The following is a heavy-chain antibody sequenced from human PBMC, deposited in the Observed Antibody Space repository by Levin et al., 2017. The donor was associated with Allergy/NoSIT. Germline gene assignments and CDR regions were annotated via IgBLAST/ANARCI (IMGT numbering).Heavy chain of an antibody. CDR1: GFTFSDAW. CDR3: TTETPMVRVTTAL. CDR2: IKSKADGGTA. Sequence: GGSLRLSCVGSGFTFSDAWMSWVRQAPGKGLEWVGRIKSKADGGTADYAAPVKGRFTISRDDSKNTLYLQMNSLKTEDTAVYYCTTETPMVRVTTALWGQGTMVTVSS. J-gene: IGHJ3*01. D-gene: IGHD3-10*01. V-gene: IGHV3-15*01.